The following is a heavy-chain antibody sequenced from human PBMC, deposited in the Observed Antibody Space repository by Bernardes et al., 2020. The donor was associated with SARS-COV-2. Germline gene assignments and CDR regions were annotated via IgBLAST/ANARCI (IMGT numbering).Heavy chain of an antibody. D-gene: IGHD3-3*01. V-gene: IGHV3-21*05. CDR2: ISSSSSYI. Sequence: GGCRSITSAASGITFSSYSMNWVRQAPGKGLDCVSFISSSSSYIYYADSVKVRFTISTDNAKNSLYLQINSLKAEDTALYYCARGTIFGVDSYGMDVWGQGTTVTVSS. CDR3: ARGTIFGVDSYGMDV. J-gene: IGHJ6*02. CDR1: GITFSSYS.